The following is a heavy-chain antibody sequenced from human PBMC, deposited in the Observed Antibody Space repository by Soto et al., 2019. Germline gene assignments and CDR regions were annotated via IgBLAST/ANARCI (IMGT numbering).Heavy chain of an antibody. CDR1: GYTFRTYY. D-gene: IGHD3-10*01. Sequence: ASVKVSCKTSGYTFRTYYMHWVRQAPGQGLEWMGMVNPNGGSTIYAQKFRGRVTMTPDTSTSTVYMELSSLTSDDRAVYCCARALSGSYSHFDHWGQGTLVTVSS. J-gene: IGHJ4*02. CDR2: VNPNGGST. V-gene: IGHV1-46*01. CDR3: ARALSGSYSHFDH.